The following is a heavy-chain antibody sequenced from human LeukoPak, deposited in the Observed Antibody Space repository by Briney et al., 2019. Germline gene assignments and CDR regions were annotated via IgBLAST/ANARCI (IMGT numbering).Heavy chain of an antibody. Sequence: ASVKVSCKASGYTFPSYFMHCVRQAPGQGLEWMGIINPTGGSTTYAQKFQGRVTMTRDTSTSTVYMELSSLRSDDMAVYYCARTAARRFDYWGQGTLVTVSS. D-gene: IGHD6-6*01. J-gene: IGHJ4*02. CDR1: GYTFPSYF. CDR2: INPTGGST. CDR3: ARTAARRFDY. V-gene: IGHV1-46*01.